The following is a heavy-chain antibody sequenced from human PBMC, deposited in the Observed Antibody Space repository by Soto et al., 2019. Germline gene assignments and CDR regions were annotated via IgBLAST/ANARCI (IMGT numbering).Heavy chain of an antibody. Sequence: GGSLRLSCAASGFTFDDYAMHWVRQAPGKGLEWVSGISWNSGSIGYADSVKGRFTISRDNAKNSLYLQMNSLRAEDTALYYCAKDSRYSSSILDYWGQGTLVTVSS. CDR1: GFTFDDYA. J-gene: IGHJ4*02. CDR2: ISWNSGSI. V-gene: IGHV3-9*01. CDR3: AKDSRYSSSILDY. D-gene: IGHD6-6*01.